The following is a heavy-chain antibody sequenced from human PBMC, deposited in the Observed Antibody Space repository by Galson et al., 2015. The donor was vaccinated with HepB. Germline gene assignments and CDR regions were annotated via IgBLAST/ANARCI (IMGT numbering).Heavy chain of an antibody. CDR1: GFTFSSYA. CDR3: AKGGYCSSTSCRSDAFDI. J-gene: IGHJ3*02. D-gene: IGHD2-2*01. CDR2: ISGSGGST. Sequence: SLRLSCAASGFTFSSYAMSWVRQAPGKGLEWVSAISGSGGSTYYADSVKGRFTISRDNSKNTLYLQMNSLRAEDTAVYYCAKGGYCSSTSCRSDAFDIWGQGTMVTVSS. V-gene: IGHV3-23*01.